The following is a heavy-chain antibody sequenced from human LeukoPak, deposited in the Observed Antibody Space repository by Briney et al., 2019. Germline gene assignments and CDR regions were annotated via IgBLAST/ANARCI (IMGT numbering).Heavy chain of an antibody. J-gene: IGHJ4*02. CDR1: GGSISSYY. CDR3: AREAPYYYDSSGYFDY. Sequence: SETLSLTCTVSGGSISSYYWSWIRQPAGKGLEWIGRIYTSGSTNYNPSLKSRVTVSVDTSKNQFSLKLSSVTAADTAVYYCAREAPYYYDSSGYFDYWGQGTLVTVSS. D-gene: IGHD3-22*01. V-gene: IGHV4-4*07. CDR2: IYTSGST.